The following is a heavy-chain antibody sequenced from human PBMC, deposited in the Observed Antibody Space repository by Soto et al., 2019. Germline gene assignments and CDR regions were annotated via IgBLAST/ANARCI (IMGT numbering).Heavy chain of an antibody. D-gene: IGHD3-3*01. J-gene: IGHJ3*02. V-gene: IGHV1-18*01. Sequence: QVQLVQSGAEVKKPGASVKVSCKASGYTFTSYGISWVRQAPGQGLEWMGWISAYNGNTNYAQKLQGRVTMTTDTSTSTVYMELRSLRSDDTAVYYCARARITIFGVVTATDAFDIWGQGTMVTVSS. CDR3: ARARITIFGVVTATDAFDI. CDR1: GYTFTSYG. CDR2: ISAYNGNT.